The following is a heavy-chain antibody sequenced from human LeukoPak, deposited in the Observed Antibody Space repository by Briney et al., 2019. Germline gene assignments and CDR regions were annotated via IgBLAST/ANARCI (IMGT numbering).Heavy chain of an antibody. D-gene: IGHD2-8*01. CDR3: ARGDVVLMVYAAPEYYFDY. Sequence: ASVNVSCKASGFTFTGYYMHWVRQAPGQGLEWMGWINPNSGGTNCAQKFQGRVTMTRDTSITTAYMELSRLRSDDTAVYYCARGDVVLMVYAAPEYYFDYWGQGTLVTVSS. CDR1: GFTFTGYY. V-gene: IGHV1-2*02. J-gene: IGHJ4*02. CDR2: INPNSGGT.